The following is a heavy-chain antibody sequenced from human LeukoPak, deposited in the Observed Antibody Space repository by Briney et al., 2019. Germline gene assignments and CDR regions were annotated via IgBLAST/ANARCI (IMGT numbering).Heavy chain of an antibody. V-gene: IGHV1-18*01. CDR3: ARENRYYYDGSGYLDY. D-gene: IGHD3-22*01. J-gene: IGHJ4*02. CDR1: GYTFTSYG. Sequence: ASVKVSCKASGYTFTSYGIGWVRQAPGQGLEWMGWISAYNGNTNYAQKLQGRVTMTTDTSTSTAYMELRSLRSDDTAVYYCARENRYYYDGSGYLDYWGQGTLVTVSS. CDR2: ISAYNGNT.